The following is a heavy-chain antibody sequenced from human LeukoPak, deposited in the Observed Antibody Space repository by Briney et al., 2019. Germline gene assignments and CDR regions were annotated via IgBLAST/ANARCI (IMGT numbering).Heavy chain of an antibody. V-gene: IGHV3-7*01. CDR1: GFTFSSYW. Sequence: GSLRLSCAASGFTFSSYWMSWVRQAPGKGLEWVANIKQDGSEKYYVDSVKGRFTISRDNAKNSLYLQMNSLRAEDTAVYYCARDRRWQQWLVRYFDYWGQGTLVTVSS. J-gene: IGHJ4*02. CDR3: ARDRRWQQWLVRYFDY. CDR2: IKQDGSEK. D-gene: IGHD6-19*01.